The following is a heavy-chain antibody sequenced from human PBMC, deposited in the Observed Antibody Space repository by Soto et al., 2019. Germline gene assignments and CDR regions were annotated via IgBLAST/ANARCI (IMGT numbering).Heavy chain of an antibody. D-gene: IGHD3-22*01. Sequence: PSETLSLTCTVSGGSISSYYWSWIRQPPGKGLEWIGYIYYSGSTNYNPSLKSRVTISVDTSKNQFSLKLSSVTAADTAVYYCARDLGYYYDSSGYLSWFDPWGQGALVTVPS. CDR2: IYYSGST. V-gene: IGHV4-59*01. CDR3: ARDLGYYYDSSGYLSWFDP. CDR1: GGSISSYY. J-gene: IGHJ5*02.